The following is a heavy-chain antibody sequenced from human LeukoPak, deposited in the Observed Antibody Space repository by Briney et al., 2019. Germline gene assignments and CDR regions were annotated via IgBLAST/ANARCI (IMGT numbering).Heavy chain of an antibody. CDR2: IIPILGIT. D-gene: IGHD5-12*01. CDR3: ARGFSGYEDY. Sequence: SVKVSCKASGGTFTSYAISWVRQAPGQGLEWMGRIIPILGITNYAQKFQGRVTITADKSTSTAYMELSSLRSEDTAVYYCARGFSGYEDYWGQGTLVTVSS. CDR1: GGTFTSYA. J-gene: IGHJ4*02. V-gene: IGHV1-69*04.